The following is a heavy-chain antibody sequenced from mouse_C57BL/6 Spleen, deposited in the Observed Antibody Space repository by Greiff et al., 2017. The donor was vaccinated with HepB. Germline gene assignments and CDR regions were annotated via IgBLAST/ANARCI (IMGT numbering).Heavy chain of an antibody. CDR3: AREGITTVVDY. Sequence: EVQLQQSGPGLVKPSQSLSLTCSVTGYSITSGYYWNWIRQFPGNKLEWIGYISYDGSNNYNPSLKNRISITRDTSKNQFCLKLNSVTTEDTATYYCAREGITTVVDYWGQGTTLTVSS. CDR2: ISYDGSN. V-gene: IGHV3-6*01. D-gene: IGHD1-1*01. CDR1: GYSITSGYY. J-gene: IGHJ2*01.